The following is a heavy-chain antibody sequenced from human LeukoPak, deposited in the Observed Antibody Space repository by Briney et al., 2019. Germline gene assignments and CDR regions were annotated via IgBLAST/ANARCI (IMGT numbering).Heavy chain of an antibody. CDR1: GGSISSGGYY. CDR3: ARASGYRLPHIDY. D-gene: IGHD5-12*01. J-gene: IGHJ4*02. V-gene: IGHV4-30-2*01. Sequence: ASETLSLTCTVSGGSISSGGYYWSWIRQPPGKGLEWIGYIYHSGSTNYNPSLKSRVTISVDKSKNQFSLKLSSVTAADTAVYYCARASGYRLPHIDYWGQGTLVTVSS. CDR2: IYHSGST.